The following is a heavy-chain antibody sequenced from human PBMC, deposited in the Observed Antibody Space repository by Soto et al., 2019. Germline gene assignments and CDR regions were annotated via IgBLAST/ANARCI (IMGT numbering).Heavy chain of an antibody. J-gene: IGHJ4*02. D-gene: IGHD3-3*01. CDR3: ARDRSTIFGVVTPIDY. CDR2: ISSSGSTI. Sequence: PGGSLRLSCVASGFTFSPYGMNWVRQAPGKGLEWVSYISSSGSTIHYADSVRGRFTVSRDNVKNTLYLEMNGLRDEDTAVNYCARDRSTIFGVVTPIDYWGQGTLVTVSS. V-gene: IGHV3-48*02. CDR1: GFTFSPYG.